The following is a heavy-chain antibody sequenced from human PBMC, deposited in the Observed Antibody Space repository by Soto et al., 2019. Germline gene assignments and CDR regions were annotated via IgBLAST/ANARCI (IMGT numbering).Heavy chain of an antibody. CDR3: ARDVGASPSMDLDF. J-gene: IGHJ4*02. V-gene: IGHV1-2*02. CDR1: EYNFTGYY. D-gene: IGHD1-26*01. Sequence: ASLKVSCKASEYNFTGYYIHWVRQAPGQGLEWMGWISPNSGGANYAQKFQGRVTVTRDTSISTAYMELSSLRSDDTAVYFCARDVGASPSMDLDFWGQGTLVTVSS. CDR2: ISPNSGGA.